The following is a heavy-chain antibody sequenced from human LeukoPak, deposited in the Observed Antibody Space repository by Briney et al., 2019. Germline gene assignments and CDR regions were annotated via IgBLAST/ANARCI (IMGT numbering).Heavy chain of an antibody. Sequence: GGSLRLSCAVSGFTFSTYSMNWVRQAPGEGRGWVSYISPTSSTIFYADSVKGRLAISRDTSKKSLYLHIDSLRAQDPAMYFCARDPSGAGYRHIDSWGKGTLVTVS. CDR2: ISPTSSTI. CDR3: ARDPSGAGYRHIDS. D-gene: IGHD5-18*01. J-gene: IGHJ4*02. CDR1: GFTFSTYS. V-gene: IGHV3-48*01.